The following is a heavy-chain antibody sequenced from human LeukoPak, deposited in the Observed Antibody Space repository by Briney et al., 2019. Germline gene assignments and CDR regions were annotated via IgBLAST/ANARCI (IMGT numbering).Heavy chain of an antibody. V-gene: IGHV3-7*01. CDR1: GFTFSTCA. J-gene: IGHJ4*02. Sequence: GGSLRLSCAASGFTFSTCAMSWVRQAPGKGLEWVANIKQDGSEKYYVDSVKGRFTISRDNAKNSLYLQMNSLRAEDTAVYYCARDLHWGYYFDYWGQGTLVTVSS. CDR3: ARDLHWGYYFDY. CDR2: IKQDGSEK. D-gene: IGHD7-27*01.